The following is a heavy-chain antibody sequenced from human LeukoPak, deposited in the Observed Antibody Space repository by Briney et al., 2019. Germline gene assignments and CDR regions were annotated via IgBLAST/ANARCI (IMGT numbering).Heavy chain of an antibody. CDR3: ARGRLPEWVYSSITQNYSRAFDI. D-gene: IGHD6-19*01. V-gene: IGHV4-34*01. CDR1: GGSFSGYY. J-gene: IGHJ3*02. CDR2: INHSGST. Sequence: TSETLSLTCAVYGGSFSGYYWSWVRQPPGKGLEWIGGINHSGSTNYNPSLKSRVTISVDTYKNQFSLKLSSVTVADTAVYYCARGRLPEWVYSSITQNYSRAFDIWGQGTMVTVSS.